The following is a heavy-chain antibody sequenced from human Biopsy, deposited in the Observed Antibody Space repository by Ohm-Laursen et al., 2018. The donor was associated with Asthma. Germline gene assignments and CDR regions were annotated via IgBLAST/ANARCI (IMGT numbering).Heavy chain of an antibody. J-gene: IGHJ6*02. V-gene: IGHV1-69*13. CDR3: ARCQVGYSSGWSLLLKKIYYSGMDV. Sequence: ASVNVSCKAPGGTFSNFAIGWVRQAPGQGLEWLGGIMTGFGTTNYAQRVQGRVTITADESTSTAYMEVTSLRSEDTAIYYCARCQVGYSSGWSLLLKKIYYSGMDVWGQGTAVTVSS. CDR2: IMTGFGTT. D-gene: IGHD6-19*01. CDR1: GGTFSNFA.